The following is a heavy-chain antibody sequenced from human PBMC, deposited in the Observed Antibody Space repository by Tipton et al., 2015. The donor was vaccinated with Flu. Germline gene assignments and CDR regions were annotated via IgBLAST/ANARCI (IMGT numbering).Heavy chain of an antibody. CDR3: ARDTYFGY. CDR2: IYTSGST. Sequence: TLSLTCTVSGGSISSYYWSWIRQPPGKGLECIGRIYTSGSTNYNPSLKSRVTMSVDTSKNQFSLKLSSVTAADTAVYYCARDTYFGYWGQGTLVTVSS. J-gene: IGHJ4*02. V-gene: IGHV4-4*07. CDR1: GGSISSYY.